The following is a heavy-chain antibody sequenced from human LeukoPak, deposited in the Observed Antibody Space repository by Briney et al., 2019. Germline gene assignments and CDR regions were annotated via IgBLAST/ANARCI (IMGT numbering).Heavy chain of an antibody. V-gene: IGHV3-21*01. CDR3: ARLQAVRAVAGTIDY. J-gene: IGHJ4*02. CDR2: ISSSSSYI. Sequence: GGSLRLSCAASGFTFSSYSMNWVRQAPGKGLEWVSSISSSSSYIYYADSVKGRFTISRDNAKNSLYLQMNSLRTEDTAVYYCARLQAVRAVAGTIDYWGQGTLVTVPS. CDR1: GFTFSSYS. D-gene: IGHD6-19*01.